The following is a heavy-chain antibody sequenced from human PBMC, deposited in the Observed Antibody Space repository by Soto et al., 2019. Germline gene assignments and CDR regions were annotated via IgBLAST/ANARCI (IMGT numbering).Heavy chain of an antibody. Sequence: PSETLSLTCAVYDRSFSGYYWSWIRQPPGKGLEWIGEIFHGGSTNYSPSLKSRVTISVDTSKNQFSLELSSVTAADTAVYFCARPHYDSNTFYSFFDYWGQGTLVTVSS. D-gene: IGHD3-22*01. CDR2: IFHGGST. CDR3: ARPHYDSNTFYSFFDY. CDR1: DRSFSGYY. J-gene: IGHJ4*02. V-gene: IGHV4-34*12.